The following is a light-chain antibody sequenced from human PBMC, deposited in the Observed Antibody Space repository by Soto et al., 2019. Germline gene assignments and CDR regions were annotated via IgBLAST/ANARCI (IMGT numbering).Light chain of an antibody. CDR3: HQYYTWPRT. J-gene: IGKJ1*01. CDR1: QTVTTD. CDR2: GAS. V-gene: IGKV3-15*01. Sequence: EIVMTQSPVPLSVSPGERATLSCRASQTVTTDLAWYQQKPGQAPRLVIHGASTRATDFPARFSGSGSGTEFTLTISSLQSEDIAVYYCHQYYTWPRTFGQGTKVDIK.